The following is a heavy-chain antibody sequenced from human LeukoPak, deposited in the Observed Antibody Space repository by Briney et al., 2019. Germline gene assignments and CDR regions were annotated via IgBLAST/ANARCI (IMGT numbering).Heavy chain of an antibody. CDR2: VNLQGGT. D-gene: IGHD4-17*01. CDR1: GGSITHANY. V-gene: IGHV4-4*02. Sequence: SGTLSLTCDVSGGSITHANYWTWVRQPPGKGLEWIGEVNLQGGTNYNPSLLRRVAISVDTSANHVSLQMTSVTAEDTAVYYCAKVATQLIVTTVIDYWGQGTLVTVSS. CDR3: AKVATQLIVTTVIDY. J-gene: IGHJ4*02.